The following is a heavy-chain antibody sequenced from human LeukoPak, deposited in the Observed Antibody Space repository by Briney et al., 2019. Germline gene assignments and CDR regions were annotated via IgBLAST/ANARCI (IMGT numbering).Heavy chain of an antibody. J-gene: IGHJ6*02. CDR2: IYSGGST. CDR1: GFTVSGNY. CDR3: TREPPSGSYYYYGTDV. Sequence: GGPLRLSCAASGFTVSGNYMTWVRQAPGKGLEWVSIIYSGGSTYHADSVKGRFTISRDNSKNTLYLQMNSLRAEDTAVYYCTREPPSGSYYYYGTDVWGQGTTVTVSS. D-gene: IGHD1-26*01. V-gene: IGHV3-53*01.